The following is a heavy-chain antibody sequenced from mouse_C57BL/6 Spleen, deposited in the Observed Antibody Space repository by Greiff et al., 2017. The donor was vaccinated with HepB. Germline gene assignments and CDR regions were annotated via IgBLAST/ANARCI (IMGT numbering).Heavy chain of an antibody. CDR1: GYAFTNYL. V-gene: IGHV1-54*01. Sequence: QVHVKQSGAELVRPGTSVKVSCKASGYAFTNYLIEWVKQRPGQGLEWIGVINPGSGGTNYNEKFKGKATLTADKSSSTAYMQLSSLTSEDSAVYFCAREGLRRDYAMDYWGQGTSVTVSS. CDR2: INPGSGGT. CDR3: AREGLRRDYAMDY. J-gene: IGHJ4*01. D-gene: IGHD2-2*01.